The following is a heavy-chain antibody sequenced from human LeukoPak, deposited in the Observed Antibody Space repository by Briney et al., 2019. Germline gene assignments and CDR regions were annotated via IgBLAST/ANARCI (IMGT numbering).Heavy chain of an antibody. Sequence: GGSLRLSCAASGFTFSSYAMSWVRQAPGKGLEWVSAISGSGGSTYYADSVKGRFTISRDNSKNTLYLQMNSLRAEDTAVYYCAKRLRGYSYGPYNWFDPWGQGTLVTVSS. CDR1: GFTFSSYA. J-gene: IGHJ5*02. V-gene: IGHV3-23*01. D-gene: IGHD5-18*01. CDR3: AKRLRGYSYGPYNWFDP. CDR2: ISGSGGST.